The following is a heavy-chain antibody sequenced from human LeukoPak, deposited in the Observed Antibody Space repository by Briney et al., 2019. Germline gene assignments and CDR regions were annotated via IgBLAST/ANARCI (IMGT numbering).Heavy chain of an antibody. D-gene: IGHD6-19*01. CDR3: AGTANTTGWSFDY. CDR2: IHTSGST. Sequence: NPSGTLSLTCIVSGGSISSYYWSWIRQPAGKGLEWIGQIHTSGSTNHNPSLKSRVAISVDTSKNQFSLELSSVTAADTAVYYCAGTANTTGWSFDYWGQGALVTVSS. V-gene: IGHV4-4*07. CDR1: GGSISSYY. J-gene: IGHJ4*02.